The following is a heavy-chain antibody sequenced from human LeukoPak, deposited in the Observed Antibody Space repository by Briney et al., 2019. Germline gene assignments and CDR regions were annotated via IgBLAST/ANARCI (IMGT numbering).Heavy chain of an antibody. D-gene: IGHD1/OR15-1a*01. CDR2: IYYSGST. V-gene: IGHV4-31*03. CDR1: GGSISSGGYY. CDR3: VRHPRYNWNNERDAAI. Sequence: PSETLSLTCTVSGGSISSGGYYWSWIRQRPGKGLEWIGYIYYSGSTYYNPSLKSRVTISVDTSKNQFSLKLSSVTAADTAVYYCVRHPRYNWNNERDAAIWGQGTMVTVSS. J-gene: IGHJ3*02.